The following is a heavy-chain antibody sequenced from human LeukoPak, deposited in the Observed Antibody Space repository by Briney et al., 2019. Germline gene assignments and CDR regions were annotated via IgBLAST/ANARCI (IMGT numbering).Heavy chain of an antibody. CDR3: ATRYFYIGSRYYYGYFFDY. CDR2: IYKDGSP. Sequence: GGSLRLSCAASGFIVSESYMGWVRQAPGKGLEWVSVIYKDGSPHYADSAKGRFTISRDSSKSALYLQMNSLRGEDTAVYYCATRYFYIGSRYYYGYFFDYWGQGTLVTVSS. D-gene: IGHD3-22*01. V-gene: IGHV3-53*01. J-gene: IGHJ4*02. CDR1: GFIVSESY.